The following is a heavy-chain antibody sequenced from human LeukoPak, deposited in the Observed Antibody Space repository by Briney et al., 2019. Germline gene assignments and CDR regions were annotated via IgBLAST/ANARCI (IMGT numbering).Heavy chain of an antibody. CDR2: ISSSGSTI. J-gene: IGHJ4*02. D-gene: IGHD2-2*01. CDR1: GFTFSDYY. V-gene: IGHV3-11*04. Sequence: GGSLRLSCAASGFTFSDYYMSWLRQAPGKGLEWVSYISSSGSTIYYADSVKGRFTISRDNAKNTLYLQMNSLRAEDTAVYYCARTYCSSTNCPLDYWGQGTLVTVSS. CDR3: ARTYCSSTNCPLDY.